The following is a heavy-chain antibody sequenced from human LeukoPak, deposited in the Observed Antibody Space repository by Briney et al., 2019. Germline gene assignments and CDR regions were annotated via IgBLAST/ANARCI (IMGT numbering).Heavy chain of an antibody. CDR3: AKGLGQYCSSTSCHFMFDY. CDR1: GFTFSSHA. Sequence: GGSLRLSCAASGFTFSSHAMSWVRQAPGKGLEWVSAISGSGGSTYYADSVKGRFTISRDNSKNTLYLQMNSLRAEDTAVYYCAKGLGQYCSSTSCHFMFDYWGQGTLVTVSS. V-gene: IGHV3-23*01. J-gene: IGHJ4*02. D-gene: IGHD2-2*01. CDR2: ISGSGGST.